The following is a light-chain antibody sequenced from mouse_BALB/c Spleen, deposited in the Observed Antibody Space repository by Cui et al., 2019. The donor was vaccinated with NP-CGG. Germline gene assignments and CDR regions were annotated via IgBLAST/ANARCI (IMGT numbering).Light chain of an antibody. CDR2: GTN. CDR1: TGAVTTRNY. Sequence: QAVVTQESALTPSPGETVTLTCRSSTGAVTTRNYANWVQEKPDHLFTGLIGGTNNRAPGVPARCSGSLSGDKAALTITGAQTEDEAIYFCALWYSNHWVFGGGTKLTVL. V-gene: IGLV1*01. CDR3: ALWYSNHWV. J-gene: IGLJ1*01.